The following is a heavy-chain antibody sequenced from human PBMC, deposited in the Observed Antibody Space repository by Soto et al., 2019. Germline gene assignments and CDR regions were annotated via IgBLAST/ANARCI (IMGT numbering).Heavy chain of an antibody. Sequence: AQLQESGPGLVKPSETLSLTCSVSGASIGRNYWSWIRQPPGTGLEWIGYIYYSGSTNYNPFLESRVTISLATSRNQFSLRLSSVTAADTAVYYCARGPMISGGGMVTGVPYRDYGGPGAMVTVSS. J-gene: IGHJ4*02. V-gene: IGHV4-59*01. CDR2: IYYSGST. CDR1: GASIGRNY. D-gene: IGHD3-16*01. CDR3: ARGPMISGGGMVTGVPYRDY.